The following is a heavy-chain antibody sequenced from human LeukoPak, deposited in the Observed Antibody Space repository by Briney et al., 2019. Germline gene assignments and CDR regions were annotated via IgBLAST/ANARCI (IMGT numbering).Heavy chain of an antibody. CDR3: ATGTPGYYDSSGYYYRSAIGRDY. D-gene: IGHD3-22*01. V-gene: IGHV1-24*01. Sequence: GASVKVSCKVSEYTLTELSMHWVRQAPGKGLEWMGGFDPEDGETIYAQKFQGRVTMTEDTSTDTAYMELSNLRSEDTAVYYCATGTPGYYDSSGYYYRSAIGRDYWGQGTLVTVSS. J-gene: IGHJ4*02. CDR2: FDPEDGET. CDR1: EYTLTELS.